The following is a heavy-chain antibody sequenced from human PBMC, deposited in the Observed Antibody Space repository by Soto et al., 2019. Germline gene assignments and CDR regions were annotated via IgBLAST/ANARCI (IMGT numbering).Heavy chain of an antibody. Sequence: GSLRLSCAAPGFTFSSYWMSWVRQAPGKGLEWVANIKQDGSEKYYVDSVKGRLTISRDNAKNSLYLQMNSLRAEDTAVYYCARELRGDYDFWSGYQLPYYYYYGMDVWGQGTTVTVS. J-gene: IGHJ6*02. V-gene: IGHV3-7*01. CDR3: ARELRGDYDFWSGYQLPYYYYYGMDV. D-gene: IGHD3-3*01. CDR1: GFTFSSYW. CDR2: IKQDGSEK.